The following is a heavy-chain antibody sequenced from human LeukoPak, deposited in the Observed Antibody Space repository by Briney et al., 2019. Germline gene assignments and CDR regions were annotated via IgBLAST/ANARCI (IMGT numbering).Heavy chain of an antibody. J-gene: IGHJ4*02. CDR2: INYSGSS. CDR3: ARGYCSSTSCYPSDY. Sequence: SETLSLTCTVSGGSISSGGYYWSWIRQHPGKGLEWIGYINYSGSSCYNPSLKSRVSISVDTSKNQFSLKLSSVTAADTAVYFCARGYCSSTSCYPSDYWGQGALVTVSS. V-gene: IGHV4-31*03. CDR1: GGSISSGGYY. D-gene: IGHD2-2*01.